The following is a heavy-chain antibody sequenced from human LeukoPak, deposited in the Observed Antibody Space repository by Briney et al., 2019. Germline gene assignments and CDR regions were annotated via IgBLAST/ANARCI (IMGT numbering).Heavy chain of an antibody. CDR2: IYKDGNLK. V-gene: IGHV3-7*05. Sequence: GGSLRLSCVASGFTFSSYWMSWVRQAPGKGLEWVANIYKDGNLKYYVDSLKGRFTISRDNAKNSLYLQMNSLSAEDTAVYYCARSSLLTYYDILTGYPDAFDIWGQGTMVTVSS. CDR3: ARSSLLTYYDILTGYPDAFDI. J-gene: IGHJ3*02. CDR1: GFTFSSYW. D-gene: IGHD3-9*01.